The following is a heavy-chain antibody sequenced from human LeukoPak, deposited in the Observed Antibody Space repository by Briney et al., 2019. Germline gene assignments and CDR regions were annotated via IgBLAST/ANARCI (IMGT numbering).Heavy chain of an antibody. CDR1: GYTLSSYW. J-gene: IGHJ4*02. V-gene: IGHV3-7*03. CDR3: ARGIAAAGSY. Sequence: GGYLRLSCVASGYTLSSYWMTWVRKAPGKGLEWVANIRQDGSDKYYMESVEGRFTISRDNAKNSVYLQMNSLRVEDTAVYYCARGIAAAGSYWGQGTLVTVSS. CDR2: IRQDGSDK. D-gene: IGHD6-13*01.